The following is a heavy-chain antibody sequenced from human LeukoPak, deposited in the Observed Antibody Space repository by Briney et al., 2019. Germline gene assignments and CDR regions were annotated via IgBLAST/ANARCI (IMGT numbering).Heavy chain of an antibody. CDR3: AKDNRRHYTSGPNPDSLH. Sequence: GGSLRLSCAASGFTFSNYWMRWVRQVPGEGLVWVSYIHTDGRTTGYADSVKGRFTISRDNSKNTLYLQMNSLRVEDTAFYYCAKDNRRHYTSGPNPDSLHWGQGALVTVSS. CDR1: GFTFSNYW. J-gene: IGHJ4*02. V-gene: IGHV3-74*01. CDR2: IHTDGRTT. D-gene: IGHD6-19*01.